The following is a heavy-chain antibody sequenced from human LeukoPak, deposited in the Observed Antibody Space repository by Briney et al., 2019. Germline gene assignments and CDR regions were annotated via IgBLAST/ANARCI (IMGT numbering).Heavy chain of an antibody. V-gene: IGHV1-18*01. J-gene: IGHJ6*02. Sequence: ASVKVSCKASGYSFTSYGISWVRQAPGQGLEWMGWISAYNGNTHYAQKLQGRVTMTTDTSTSTAYMELRSLRSDATAVYYCARVDYYDTQIIGSMDVWGQGTTVTVSS. CDR1: GYSFTSYG. CDR2: ISAYNGNT. D-gene: IGHD3-22*01. CDR3: ARVDYYDTQIIGSMDV.